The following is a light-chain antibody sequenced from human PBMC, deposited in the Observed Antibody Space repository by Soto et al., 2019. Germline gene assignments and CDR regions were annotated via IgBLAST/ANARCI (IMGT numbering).Light chain of an antibody. Sequence: EIVMTQSPASLSVSPGERATLSCRASQSVGSYLAWYRHKPGQAPRLLFYGASTRASGIPARFTASGSGTDFTLTISSLESEDFAIYYCQHYNNWPPMYTFGQGTKLEIK. CDR2: GAS. CDR3: QHYNNWPPMYT. V-gene: IGKV3-15*01. J-gene: IGKJ2*01. CDR1: QSVGSY.